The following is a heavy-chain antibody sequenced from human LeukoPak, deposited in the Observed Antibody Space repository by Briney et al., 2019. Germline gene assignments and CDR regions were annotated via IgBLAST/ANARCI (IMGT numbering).Heavy chain of an antibody. V-gene: IGHV3-23*01. CDR1: GFALSSYA. Sequence: GGGLRLSRAASGFALSSYAMCWVRPAPGKGLEWVSTIGGSGSNTYYADSVKGRFTISRDSSKNTLFVQMNSLRAEDTAVYYCAKNSLSSSTSCYRRWGQGTLVTLSS. J-gene: IGHJ4*02. CDR3: AKNSLSSSTSCYRR. CDR2: IGGSGSNT. D-gene: IGHD2-2*01.